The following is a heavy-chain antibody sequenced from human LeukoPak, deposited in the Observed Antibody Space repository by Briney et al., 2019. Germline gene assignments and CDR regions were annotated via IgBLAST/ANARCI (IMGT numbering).Heavy chain of an antibody. V-gene: IGHV3-23*01. CDR3: AKDDAWLRFGE. CDR2: ISGSGDST. Sequence: GGSLRLSCAASGFTFSNYAMRWVRQAPGKGLEWVSGISGSGDSTYYADSVKGRFTISRDNSKNMLYLEVISLTADDTAVYYCAKDDAWLRFGEWSQGTLVTVSS. D-gene: IGHD3-10*01. J-gene: IGHJ4*02. CDR1: GFTFSNYA.